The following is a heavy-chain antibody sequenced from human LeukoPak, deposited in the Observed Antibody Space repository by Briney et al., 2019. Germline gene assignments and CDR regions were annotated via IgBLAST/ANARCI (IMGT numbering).Heavy chain of an antibody. D-gene: IGHD6-13*01. CDR3: ARGGYSSSWYLTGY. CDR1: GGSISSGGYY. CDR2: IYYSGST. Sequence: SETLSLTCTVSGGSISSGGYYWSWIRQHPGKGLEWIGYIYYSGSTYYNPSLKSRVTISVDTSKNQFSLKLNSVTAADTAVYYCARGGYSSSWYLTGYWGQGTLVTVSS. V-gene: IGHV4-31*03. J-gene: IGHJ4*02.